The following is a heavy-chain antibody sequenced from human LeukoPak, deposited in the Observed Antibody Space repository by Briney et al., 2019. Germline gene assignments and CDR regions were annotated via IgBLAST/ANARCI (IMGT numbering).Heavy chain of an antibody. CDR3: ARGTNRITMVRGVIIT. D-gene: IGHD3-10*01. CDR1: GGSFSGYY. J-gene: IGHJ5*02. Sequence: KASETLSLTCAVYGGSFSGYYWSWIRQPPGKGLEWIGEINHSGSTNYNPSLKSRVTISVDTSKNQFSLKLSSVTAADTAVYYCARGTNRITMVRGVIITWGQGTLVTVSS. V-gene: IGHV4-34*01. CDR2: INHSGST.